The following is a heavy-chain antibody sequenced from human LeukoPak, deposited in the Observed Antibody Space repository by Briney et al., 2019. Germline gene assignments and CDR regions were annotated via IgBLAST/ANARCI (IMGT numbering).Heavy chain of an antibody. D-gene: IGHD1-26*01. CDR1: GFTFSSYA. V-gene: IGHV3-21*01. J-gene: IGHJ4*02. CDR2: ISSSSSYI. Sequence: GGSLRLSCAASGFTFSSYAMSWVRQAPGKGLEWVSSISSSSSYIYYADSVKGRFTISRDNAKNSLYLQMNSLRAEDTAVYYCARDLFQYSGITGYWGQGTLVTVSS. CDR3: ARDLFQYSGITGY.